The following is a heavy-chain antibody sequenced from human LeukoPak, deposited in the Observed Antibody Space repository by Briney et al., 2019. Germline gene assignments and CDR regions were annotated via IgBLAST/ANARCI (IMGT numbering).Heavy chain of an antibody. J-gene: IGHJ5*02. CDR3: AREKNPPSNWFDP. V-gene: IGHV3-30*03. CDR1: GFTFSDSG. Sequence: GGSLRLSCAASGFTFSDSGMHWVRQAPGKGLEWVAIISFDGSRRFYADSVRGRFTVSRDNSKNTLFLQMDSLSADDTGVYYCAREKNPPSNWFDPWGQGTLVTVSS. CDR2: ISFDGSRR.